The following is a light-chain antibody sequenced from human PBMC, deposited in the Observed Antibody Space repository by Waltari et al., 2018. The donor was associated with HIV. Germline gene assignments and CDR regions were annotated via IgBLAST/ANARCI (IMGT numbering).Light chain of an antibody. CDR3: QQYYSARRT. V-gene: IGKV4-1*01. J-gene: IGKJ1*01. CDR1: LNISYHSITKNF. Sequence: DIVMTQSPDSLAVSLGERATINCTFSLNISYHSITKNFLAWYQQKPGQPPKLLLYWASARKPGVPDRFVGSGSGTDFTLTINSLQAEDVALYYCQQYYSARRTFGQGTKVEIK. CDR2: WAS.